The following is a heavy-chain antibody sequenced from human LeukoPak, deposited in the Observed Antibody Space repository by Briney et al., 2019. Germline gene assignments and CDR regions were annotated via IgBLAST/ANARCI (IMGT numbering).Heavy chain of an antibody. CDR2: INPNTGGT. CDR3: ARDRGRGYNYDSGDFDF. V-gene: IGHV1-2*02. D-gene: IGHD3-22*01. CDR1: GYSFTGYY. Sequence: GASVKVSCKASGYSFTGYYMHWVRQAPGQGLGWMGWINPNTGGTNYAQKFQGRVTITRDTSISTAYMELTWLGSDDTAVYYCARDRGRGYNYDSGDFDFWGQGTLVTVSS. J-gene: IGHJ4*02.